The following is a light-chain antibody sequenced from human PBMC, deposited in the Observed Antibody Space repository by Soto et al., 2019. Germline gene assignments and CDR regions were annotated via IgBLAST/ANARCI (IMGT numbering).Light chain of an antibody. CDR1: SSNIGSNT. V-gene: IGLV1-44*01. CDR2: SNN. J-gene: IGLJ2*01. CDR3: AAWDDCLNGL. Sequence: QSVLTQTPSASGTPGQRVTISCSGSSSNIGSNTVNWYQQLPGTAPKLLIYSNNQRPSGVPDRFSGSKSGTSASLAISGLQSEDEADYYCAAWDDCLNGLFGGGTKLTVL.